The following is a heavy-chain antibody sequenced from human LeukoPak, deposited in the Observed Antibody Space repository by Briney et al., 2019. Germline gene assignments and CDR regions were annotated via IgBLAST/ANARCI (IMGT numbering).Heavy chain of an antibody. CDR3: ARVGYYDSSGFDS. J-gene: IGHJ5*01. D-gene: IGHD3-22*01. V-gene: IGHV3-21*01. CDR1: GFTFSSYS. Sequence: PGGSPRLSRAASGFTFSSYSMNWVRQAPGKGLEWVSSISSSSSYIYYADSVKGRFTISRDNAKNSLYLQMNSLRAEDTAVYYCARVGYYDSSGFDSWGQGTLVTVSS. CDR2: ISSSSSYI.